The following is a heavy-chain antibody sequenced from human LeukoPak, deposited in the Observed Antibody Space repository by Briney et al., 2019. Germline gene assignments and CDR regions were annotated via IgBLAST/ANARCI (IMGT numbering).Heavy chain of an antibody. Sequence: ASVKVSCMVSGYTLTELSMHWVRQAPGEGLEWMGGFDPEDGETIYAQKFQGRVTMTEDTSTDTAYMELSSLRSEDTAVYYCATAGPSSLCSSTSCQHNWFDPWGQGTLVTVSS. CDR2: FDPEDGET. CDR3: ATAGPSSLCSSTSCQHNWFDP. J-gene: IGHJ5*02. V-gene: IGHV1-24*01. CDR1: GYTLTELS. D-gene: IGHD2-2*01.